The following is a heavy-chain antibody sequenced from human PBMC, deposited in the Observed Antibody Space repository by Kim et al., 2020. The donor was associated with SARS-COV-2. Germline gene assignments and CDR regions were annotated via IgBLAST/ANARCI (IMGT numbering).Heavy chain of an antibody. CDR2: IYHSGST. CDR3: ARAQEYCSGGSCYFVDY. V-gene: IGHV4-4*02. Sequence: SETLSLTCAVSGGSISSSNWWSWVRQPPGKGLEWIGEIYHSGSTYYNPSVKSRVTISVDKSKNQFSLKLSSVTAADTAVYYCARAQEYCSGGSCYFVDYWGQGTLVTVSS. J-gene: IGHJ4*01. CDR1: GGSISSSNW. D-gene: IGHD2-15*01.